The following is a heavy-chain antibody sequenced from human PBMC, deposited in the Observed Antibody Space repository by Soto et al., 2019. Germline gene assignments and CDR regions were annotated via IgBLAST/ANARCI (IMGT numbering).Heavy chain of an antibody. J-gene: IGHJ6*02. Sequence: AGGSLRLSCAASGFTVTSYYMSWVRQAPGKGLEWVSLIYTGGNTNYADSVKGRFTISRDNSKNTLYLQMNSLRAEDTAVYYCARDYYYGSGNYYRADYYHYGMDVWGQGTTVTVSS. D-gene: IGHD3-10*01. CDR1: GFTVTSYY. V-gene: IGHV3-53*01. CDR2: IYTGGNT. CDR3: ARDYYYGSGNYYRADYYHYGMDV.